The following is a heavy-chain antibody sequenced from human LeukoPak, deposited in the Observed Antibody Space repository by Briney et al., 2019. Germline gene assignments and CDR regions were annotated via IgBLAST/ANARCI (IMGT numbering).Heavy chain of an antibody. CDR3: ARGIGIGTVLMVHGNMDV. CDR2: INTDTGNL. V-gene: IGHV7-4-1*02. CDR1: GYTFTKYG. J-gene: IGHJ6*03. D-gene: IGHD2-8*01. Sequence: ASVKVSCKASGYTFTKYGVYWVRQAPGQGLEWMGWINTDTGNLTYAQGFTGRFVFSLDTSVSTTYLQISSLKPEDTAVYYCARGIGIGTVLMVHGNMDVWGKGTTVTVSS.